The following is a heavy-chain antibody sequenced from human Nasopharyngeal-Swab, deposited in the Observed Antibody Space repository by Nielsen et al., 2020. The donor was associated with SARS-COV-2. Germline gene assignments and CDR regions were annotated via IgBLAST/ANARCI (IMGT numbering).Heavy chain of an antibody. V-gene: IGHV3-74*01. D-gene: IGHD1-14*01. Sequence: GESLKISCAASGFTFSNYWMTWVRQAPGKGLEWVSQIDVDGRRTTYADSVKGRFTISKDNAKNTLYLQMNSLRAEDTAVYYCVRGGLGTGLENWGQGTLVTVSS. CDR2: IDVDGRRT. CDR3: VRGGLGTGLEN. J-gene: IGHJ4*02. CDR1: GFTFSNYW.